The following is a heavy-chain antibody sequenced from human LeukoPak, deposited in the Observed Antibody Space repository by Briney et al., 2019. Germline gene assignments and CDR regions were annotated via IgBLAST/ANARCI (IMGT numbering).Heavy chain of an antibody. V-gene: IGHV7-4-1*02. J-gene: IGHJ5*02. CDR2: INTNTGSP. CDR3: ARDLPYCSGGSCSVGNWFDP. Sequence: ASVKVSCKASGYTFTSYAMNWVRQAPGQGLERMGWINTNTGSPTYAQGFTGRFVFSLDTSVSTAYLQTSSLKADDTAVYYCARDLPYCSGGSCSVGNWFDPWGQGTLVTVSS. CDR1: GYTFTSYA. D-gene: IGHD2-15*01.